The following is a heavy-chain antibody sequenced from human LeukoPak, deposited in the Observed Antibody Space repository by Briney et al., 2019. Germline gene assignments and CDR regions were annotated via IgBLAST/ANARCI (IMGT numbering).Heavy chain of an antibody. CDR2: ISAYNGNT. Sequence: GASVKVSCKASGYTFTSYGISWVRQAPGRGLEWMGWISAYNGNTNYAQKLQGRVTMTTDTSTSTAYMELRSLRSDDTAVYYCARDAGSIAAAGSLSDYWGQGTLVTVSS. D-gene: IGHD6-13*01. J-gene: IGHJ4*02. CDR1: GYTFTSYG. CDR3: ARDAGSIAAAGSLSDY. V-gene: IGHV1-18*01.